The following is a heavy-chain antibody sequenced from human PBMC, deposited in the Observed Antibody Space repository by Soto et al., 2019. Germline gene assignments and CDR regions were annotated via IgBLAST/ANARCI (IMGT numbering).Heavy chain of an antibody. J-gene: IGHJ4*02. CDR3: ARDSGGQQLMAYFDY. CDR1: GGSISSYY. V-gene: IGHV4-59*01. D-gene: IGHD6-13*01. Sequence: SETLSLTCTVSGGSISSYYWSWIRQPPGKGLEWIGYIYYSGSTNYNPSLKSRVTISVDTSKNQFSLKLSSVTAADTAVYYCARDSGGQQLMAYFDYWGQGTLVTVSS. CDR2: IYYSGST.